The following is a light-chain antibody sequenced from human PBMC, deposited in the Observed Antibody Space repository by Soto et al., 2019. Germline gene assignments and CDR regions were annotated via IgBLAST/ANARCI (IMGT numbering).Light chain of an antibody. CDR1: QSISSR. CDR3: QQYNRYSLT. V-gene: IGKV1-5*01. CDR2: DAS. Sequence: DIQFTQSPSTLSASVGDRVTITCRASQSISSRLAWYQQKPGKAPKLLIYDASSLESGVPSRFSGSGSDTEFTLTINNLQPDDFATYHCQQYNRYSLTFGGGTKVDIK. J-gene: IGKJ4*01.